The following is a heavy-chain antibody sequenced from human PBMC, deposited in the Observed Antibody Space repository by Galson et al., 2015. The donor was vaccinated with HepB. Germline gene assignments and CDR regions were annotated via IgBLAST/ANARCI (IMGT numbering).Heavy chain of an antibody. Sequence: SLRLSCAASGFSFSSYSMSWVRQAPGKGLEWVSSISSSSSYIYYTDSVKGRFTISRDNAKNSLYLQMNSLRAEDTAVYYCARVAEMATVAYFDYWDQGTLVTVSS. CDR3: ARVAEMATVAYFDY. CDR1: GFSFSSYS. D-gene: IGHD5-24*01. J-gene: IGHJ4*02. V-gene: IGHV3-21*01. CDR2: ISSSSSYI.